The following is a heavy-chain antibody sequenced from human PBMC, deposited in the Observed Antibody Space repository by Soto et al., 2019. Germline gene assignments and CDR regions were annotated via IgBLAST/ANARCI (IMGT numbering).Heavy chain of an antibody. CDR2: INAGNGNT. J-gene: IGHJ4*02. CDR1: GYTFTSYA. CDR3: ARGESVVGDY. V-gene: IGHV1-3*01. D-gene: IGHD2-15*01. Sequence: ASVKVSCKASGYTFTSYAMHWVRQAPGQRLEWMGWINAGNGNTKCSQKFQDRVTITRDTSASTAYMELSSLRSEDTAVYSCARGESVVGDYWGQGTLVTVSS.